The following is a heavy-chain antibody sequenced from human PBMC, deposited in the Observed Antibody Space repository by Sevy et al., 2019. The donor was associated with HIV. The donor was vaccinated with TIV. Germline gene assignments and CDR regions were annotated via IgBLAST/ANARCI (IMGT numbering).Heavy chain of an antibody. Sequence: ASVKVSCKVSGYTLTELSMHWVRQAPGKGLEWMGTFNPEDDETIYAQKFQGRVTRTEDTSTDTAYMELSSLGSEDTAGYYCATTKDYYDSSGYPFDYWGQGTLVTVSS. CDR2: FNPEDDET. J-gene: IGHJ4*02. CDR3: ATTKDYYDSSGYPFDY. CDR1: GYTLTELS. D-gene: IGHD3-22*01. V-gene: IGHV1-24*01.